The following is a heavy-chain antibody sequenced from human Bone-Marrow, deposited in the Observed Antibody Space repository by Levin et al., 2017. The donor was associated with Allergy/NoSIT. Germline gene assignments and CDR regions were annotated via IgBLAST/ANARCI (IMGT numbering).Heavy chain of an antibody. CDR2: ISNDGNYK. CDR1: GYKFSHNA. V-gene: IGHV3-30*01. J-gene: IGHJ5*02. Sequence: GGSLRLSCEASGYKFSHNAMHWVRHVPGKGLEWAAFISNDGNYKYYADSVRGRFIISRDNSGSTLYLQMNSLRIEDTAIYYCARAGFATGVVACGFGPWGQGALVTVSS. D-gene: IGHD3-3*01. CDR3: ARAGFATGVVACGFGP.